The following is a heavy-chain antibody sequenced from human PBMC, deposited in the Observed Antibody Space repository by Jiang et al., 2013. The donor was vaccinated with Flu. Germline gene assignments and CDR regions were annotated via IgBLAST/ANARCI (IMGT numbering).Heavy chain of an antibody. CDR2: IDWDGDK. V-gene: IGHV2-70*11. D-gene: IGHD4-17*01. CDR1: ALTHLRWNV. CDR3: ARIRPEYVTVTPPVYWYFDF. J-gene: IGHJ2*01. Sequence: TLTLTCTFSALTHLRWNVCELDPSSPPREGPPEWLARIDWDGDKYYNTSLKTRLTISTDTSRNQVVLVLTNVDPLDTAVYYCARIRPEYVTVTPPVYWYFDFWGRGTLVTVSS.